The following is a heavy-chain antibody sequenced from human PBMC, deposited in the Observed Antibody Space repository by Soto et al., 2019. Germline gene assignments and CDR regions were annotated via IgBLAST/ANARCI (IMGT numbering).Heavy chain of an antibody. V-gene: IGHV3-30*04. D-gene: IGHD3-3*01. Sequence: PGGSLRLSCAASGFTFSSFVMHWVRQAPGKGLERVAALSYDGSNKNYADSVKGRFTISRDNSKSTLYLQMNSLRTEDAAVYYCVRDGPRITIYGYGDYWGQGTLVTAPQ. J-gene: IGHJ4*02. CDR3: VRDGPRITIYGYGDY. CDR1: GFTFSSFV. CDR2: LSYDGSNK.